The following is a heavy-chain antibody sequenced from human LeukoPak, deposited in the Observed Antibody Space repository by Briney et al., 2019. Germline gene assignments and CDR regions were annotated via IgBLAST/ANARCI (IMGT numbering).Heavy chain of an antibody. Sequence: SETLSLTCTVSGGSISSGGYYWSWIRQHPGKGLEWIGYIYYSGSTYYNPSLKSRVTISVDTSKNQFSLKLSSATAADTAVYYCASLTIFGVGSYYYYGMDVWGQGTTVTVSS. D-gene: IGHD3-3*01. CDR3: ASLTIFGVGSYYYYGMDV. V-gene: IGHV4-31*03. CDR2: IYYSGST. CDR1: GGSISSGGYY. J-gene: IGHJ6*02.